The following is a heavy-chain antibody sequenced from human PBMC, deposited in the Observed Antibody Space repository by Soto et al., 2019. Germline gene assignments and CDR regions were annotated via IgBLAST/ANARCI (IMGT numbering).Heavy chain of an antibody. CDR3: ARHVYYGSGSYYVAYNWFDP. D-gene: IGHD3-10*01. J-gene: IGHJ5*02. CDR2: IYYSGST. CDR1: GGSISSYY. V-gene: IGHV4-59*08. Sequence: PSETLSLTCTVSGGSISSYYWSWIRQPPGKGLEWIGYIYYSGSTNYNPSLKSRVTISVDTSKNQFSLKLSSVTAADTAVYYCARHVYYGSGSYYVAYNWFDPWGQGTLVTVSS.